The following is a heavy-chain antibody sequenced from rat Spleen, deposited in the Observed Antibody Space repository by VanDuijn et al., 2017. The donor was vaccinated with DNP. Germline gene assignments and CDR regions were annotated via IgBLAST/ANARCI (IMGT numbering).Heavy chain of an antibody. CDR1: GYTFTSYY. J-gene: IGHJ4*01. Sequence: QVQLQQSGAELAKPGSSVKTSCKASGYTFTSYYIAWIKRTTGQGLEYVGYIHTGSGDTTYNEKFKGRATLTLDKSSSTAFMQLSSLTPDDSAVYYCVRYGSNAMDAWGQGTSVTVSS. CDR2: IHTGSGDT. V-gene: IGHV1-43*01. CDR3: VRYGSNAMDA. D-gene: IGHD4-1*01.